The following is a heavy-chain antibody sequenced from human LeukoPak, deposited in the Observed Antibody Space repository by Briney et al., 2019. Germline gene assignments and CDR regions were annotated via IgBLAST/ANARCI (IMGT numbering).Heavy chain of an antibody. V-gene: IGHV4-39*07. D-gene: IGHD5-18*01. CDR1: GGSISSSSYY. J-gene: IGHJ5*02. CDR3: ASGGYSYGYPNWFDP. Sequence: ETLSLTCTVSGGSISSSSYYWGWIRQPPGKGLEWIGSIYYNGSTYYNPSLKSRVTISVDTSKNQFSLKLSSVTAADTAAYYCASGGYSYGYPNWFDPWGQGTLVTVSS. CDR2: IYYNGST.